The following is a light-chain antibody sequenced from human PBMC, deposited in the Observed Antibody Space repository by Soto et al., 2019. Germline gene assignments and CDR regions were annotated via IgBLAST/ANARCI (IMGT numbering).Light chain of an antibody. V-gene: IGLV2-8*01. J-gene: IGLJ1*01. Sequence: QSALSQPPSASGSPGQSVTISCTGTSSDVGAYDSVSWYQQYPGEAPKLMIYEVSKRPSGVPDRFSGSKSGNTASLTVSGLQAEDEADYYCSSFAGQKYVLGTGTKVTVL. CDR2: EVS. CDR1: SSDVGAYDS. CDR3: SSFAGQKYV.